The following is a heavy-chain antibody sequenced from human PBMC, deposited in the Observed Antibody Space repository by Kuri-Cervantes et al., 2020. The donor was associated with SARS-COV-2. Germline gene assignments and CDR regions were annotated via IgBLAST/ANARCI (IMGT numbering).Heavy chain of an antibody. D-gene: IGHD3-16*01. CDR3: AREGGSPGDAFDI. J-gene: IGHJ3*02. CDR1: GFTFSNAW. CDR2: IYSGGST. V-gene: IGHV3-66*02. Sequence: GESLKISCAASGFTFSNAWMSWVRQAPGKGLEWVSVIYSGGSTYYADSVKGRFTISRDNSKNTLYLQMNSLRAEDTAVYYCAREGGSPGDAFDIWGQGTMVTVSS.